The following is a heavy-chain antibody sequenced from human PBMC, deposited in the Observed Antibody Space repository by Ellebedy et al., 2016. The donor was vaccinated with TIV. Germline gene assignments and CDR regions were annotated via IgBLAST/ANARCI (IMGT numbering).Heavy chain of an antibody. V-gene: IGHV4-39*07. D-gene: IGHD2-15*01. J-gene: IGHJ6*02. Sequence: SETLSLXXTVSGVSISRSSYYWGWIRQPPGKGLEWIASIYYSGSTYYNPSLKSRVNISVDTSKNQFSLKLSTVTAADTAVYNCARDRSGGGGSGHYYYGMDVWGQGTTVTVSS. CDR3: ARDRSGGGGSGHYYYGMDV. CDR1: GVSISRSSYY. CDR2: IYYSGST.